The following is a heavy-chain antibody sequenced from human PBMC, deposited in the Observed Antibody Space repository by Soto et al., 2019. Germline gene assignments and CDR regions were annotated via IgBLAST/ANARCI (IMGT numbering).Heavy chain of an antibody. J-gene: IGHJ5*02. CDR3: ARDGRYCSGGSCYSSWFDP. V-gene: IGHV3-21*01. D-gene: IGHD2-15*01. Sequence: GGSLRLSCAASGFTFSSYSMNWVRQAPGKGLEWVSNIRRDSRDKYYADSVKGRFTISRDNAKNSLYLQMNSLRAEDTAVYYCARDGRYCSGGSCYSSWFDPWGQGTLVTVSS. CDR1: GFTFSSYS. CDR2: IRRDSRDK.